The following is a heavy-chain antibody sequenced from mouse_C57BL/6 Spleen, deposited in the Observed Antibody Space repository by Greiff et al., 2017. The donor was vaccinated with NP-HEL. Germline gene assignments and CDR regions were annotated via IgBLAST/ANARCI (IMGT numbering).Heavy chain of an antibody. J-gene: IGHJ2*01. CDR3: ARERTTGTGLDY. D-gene: IGHD4-1*02. V-gene: IGHV1-82*01. CDR2: IYPGDGDT. CDR1: GYAFSSSW. Sequence: QVQLQQSGPELVKPGASVKISCKASGYAFSSSWMNWVKQRPGKGLEWIGRIYPGDGDTNYNGKFKGKATLTADKSSSTAYMQLSSLTSEDSAVYFCARERTTGTGLDYWGQGTTLTVSS.